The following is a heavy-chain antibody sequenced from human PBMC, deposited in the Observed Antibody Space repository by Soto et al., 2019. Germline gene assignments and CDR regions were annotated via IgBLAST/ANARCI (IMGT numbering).Heavy chain of an antibody. D-gene: IGHD2-2*01. V-gene: IGHV3-23*01. CDR2: ISGSGGST. CDR3: ARWALLGYCISTSCYDGMDV. J-gene: IGHJ6*02. CDR1: GFTFSSYA. Sequence: PGGSLRLSCAASGFTFSSYAMSWVRQAPGKGLEWVSAISGSGGSTYYADSVKGRFTISRDNSKNTLYLQMNSLRAEDTAVYYCARWALLGYCISTSCYDGMDVWGQGTTVTVSS.